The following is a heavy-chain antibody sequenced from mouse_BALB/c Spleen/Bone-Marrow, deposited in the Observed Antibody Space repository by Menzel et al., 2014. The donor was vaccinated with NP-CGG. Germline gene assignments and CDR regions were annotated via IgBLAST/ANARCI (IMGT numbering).Heavy chain of an antibody. CDR3: ARGGDNFPWFAY. J-gene: IGHJ3*01. CDR1: GYTFTTYW. Sequence: SGAELVTPGASVKLSCKASGYTFTTYWMHWVKQRPGHGLEWIGQVDPSDGYTNYSQMFKGKATLTVDKSSSTASMQLSSLSSEDSAVYYCARGGDNFPWFAYWGQGTLVTVSA. V-gene: IGHV1-69*02. D-gene: IGHD1-3*01. CDR2: VDPSDGYT.